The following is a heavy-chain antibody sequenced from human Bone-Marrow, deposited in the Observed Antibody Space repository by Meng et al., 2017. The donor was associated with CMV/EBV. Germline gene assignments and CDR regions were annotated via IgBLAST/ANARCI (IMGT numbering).Heavy chain of an antibody. CDR1: TFSIYW. CDR2: INSDGSYT. CDR3: ATDIQALGSTFGGVAEGGC. Sequence: TFSIYWMYWVRKAPGKGLVWVSRINSDGSYTDSADSVKGRFTISRDNAKNTLHLQMNSLRADDTAIYYCATDIQALGSTFGGVAEGGCWGQGTLVTVSS. D-gene: IGHD3-16*01. V-gene: IGHV3-74*01. J-gene: IGHJ4*02.